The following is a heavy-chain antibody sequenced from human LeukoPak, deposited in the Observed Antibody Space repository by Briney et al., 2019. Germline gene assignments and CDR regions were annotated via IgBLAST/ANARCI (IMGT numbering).Heavy chain of an antibody. D-gene: IGHD3-10*01. V-gene: IGHV3-7*03. J-gene: IGHJ4*02. Sequence: GGSLRLSCAASGFTFSTYWMSWVRQAPGKGLEWVANIKQDGSERYYVDSVKGRFTISRDNAKNSLYLQMNSLRAEDTAMYYCARDSLSYGSGSYYPRYFDSWGQGTLVTVSS. CDR2: IKQDGSER. CDR1: GFTFSTYW. CDR3: ARDSLSYGSGSYYPRYFDS.